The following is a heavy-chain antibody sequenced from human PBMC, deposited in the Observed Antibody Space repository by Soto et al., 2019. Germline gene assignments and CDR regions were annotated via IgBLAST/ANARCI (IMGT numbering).Heavy chain of an antibody. D-gene: IGHD2-8*01. CDR3: ARARPDIVRLVGAPPGYYGMDV. Sequence: QVQLVESGGGLVKPGGSLRLSCTASGFTFSRYFMAWIRQAPGKGLQWVSYISGSGSPIYYADSVKGRFTISRDNAKNSLFLQLNTLRVEDAAVYYCARARPDIVRLVGAPPGYYGMDVWGQGTTVTVSS. CDR2: ISGSGSPI. CDR1: GFTFSRYF. V-gene: IGHV3-11*01. J-gene: IGHJ6*02.